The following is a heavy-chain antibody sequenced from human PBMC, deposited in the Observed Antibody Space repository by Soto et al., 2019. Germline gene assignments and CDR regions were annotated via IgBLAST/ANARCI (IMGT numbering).Heavy chain of an antibody. Sequence: PSKTLSLTCTVSGDSISSSSYYWVWIRQPPGKGLEWIGSFYYSGSTYYNPSLKSRVTMTRDTSTSTVYMELSSLRSEETAVYYCARAAEKVHEKNWFDPWGQGTLVTVSS. CDR2: FYYSGST. J-gene: IGHJ5*02. CDR3: ARAAEKVHEKNWFDP. V-gene: IGHV4-39*07. CDR1: GDSISSSSYY.